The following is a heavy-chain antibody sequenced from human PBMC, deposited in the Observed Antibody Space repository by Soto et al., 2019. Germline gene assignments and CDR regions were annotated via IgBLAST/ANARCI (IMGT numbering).Heavy chain of an antibody. CDR1: GFTFINYC. CDR3: ASQVPGYTGLPICWYFDL. J-gene: IGHJ2*01. Sequence: EVQLLESGGGLVQPGGSLRLSCEGSGFTFINYCMNWVRQAPGKGLEWVSAVSGGGDTTFYADSVKGRFTISRDKSKNTVSLPINSLGVDDTAVYYCASQVPGYTGLPICWYFDLWGRGTLVTVSS. CDR2: VSGGGDTT. V-gene: IGHV3-23*01. D-gene: IGHD6-13*01.